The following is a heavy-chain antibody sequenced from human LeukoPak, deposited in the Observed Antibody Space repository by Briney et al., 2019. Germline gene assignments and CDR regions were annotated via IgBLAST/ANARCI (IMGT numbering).Heavy chain of an antibody. Sequence: VASVKVSCKASGYTFTGYYMHWVRQAPGQGLEWMGRINPNSGGTNYAQKFQGRVTMTRDTSISTAYMELSRLKSDDTAVYYCARTPIAVAGELDYWGQGTLVTASS. J-gene: IGHJ4*02. CDR1: GYTFTGYY. V-gene: IGHV1-2*06. D-gene: IGHD6-19*01. CDR3: ARTPIAVAGELDY. CDR2: INPNSGGT.